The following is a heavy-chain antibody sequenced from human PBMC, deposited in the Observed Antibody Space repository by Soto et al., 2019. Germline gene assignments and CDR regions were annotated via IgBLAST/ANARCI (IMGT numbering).Heavy chain of an antibody. Sequence: EVQLVESGGGLVQPGGSLRLSCAASGFTFSDHYMDWVRQAPGKGLEWVARSRDKAESHTSEYAASVKGRFTISRDDSKSSLYLQMNSLRTEDTAVYYCARSARLSHFDIWGQGNLVTVSS. J-gene: IGHJ4*02. D-gene: IGHD6-25*01. CDR3: ARSARLSHFDI. CDR1: GFTFSDHY. V-gene: IGHV3-72*01. CDR2: SRDKAESHTS.